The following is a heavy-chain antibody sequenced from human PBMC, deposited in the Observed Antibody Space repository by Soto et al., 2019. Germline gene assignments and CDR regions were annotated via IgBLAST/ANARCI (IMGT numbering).Heavy chain of an antibody. D-gene: IGHD1-1*01. CDR1: GFTLSDHY. J-gene: IGHJ4*02. V-gene: IGHV3-72*01. CDR3: ARGQLEPERRVLDF. Sequence: EVQLVESGGGLVQPGGSLRLSCAASGFTLSDHYMDWVRQAPGKGLEWIGRTRNKANGYTTEYAASVKGRFTISRDDSEKSLHLQMNSLKTEDTAVYYCARGQLEPERRVLDFWGQGTLVTVSS. CDR2: TRNKANGYTT.